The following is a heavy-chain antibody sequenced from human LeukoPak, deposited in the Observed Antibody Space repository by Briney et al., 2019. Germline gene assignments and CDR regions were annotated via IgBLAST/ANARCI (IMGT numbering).Heavy chain of an antibody. CDR2: INHSGST. D-gene: IGHD3-9*01. J-gene: IGHJ5*02. CDR1: GGSFSGYY. Sequence: PSETLSLTCAVYGGSFSGYYWSWFRQPPGKGLEWIGEINHSGSTNYNPSLKSRVTISVDTSKNQFSLKLSSVTAADTAVYYCARSRYFDWLLWFDPWGQGTLVTVSS. CDR3: ARSRYFDWLLWFDP. V-gene: IGHV4-34*01.